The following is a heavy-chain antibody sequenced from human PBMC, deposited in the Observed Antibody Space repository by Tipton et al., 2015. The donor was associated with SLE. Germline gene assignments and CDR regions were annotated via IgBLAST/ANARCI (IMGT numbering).Heavy chain of an antibody. D-gene: IGHD3-22*01. J-gene: IGHJ3*02. CDR3: ARVHTPIYAPYDSSGYWAFDI. Sequence: SLRLSCAASGFTFSSYEMNWVRQAPGKGLEWVSYISSSGSTIYYADSVKGRFTISRDNAKNSLYLQMNSLRAEDTAVYYCARVHTPIYAPYDSSGYWAFDIWGQGTMVTVSS. CDR1: GFTFSSYE. CDR2: ISSSGSTI. V-gene: IGHV3-48*03.